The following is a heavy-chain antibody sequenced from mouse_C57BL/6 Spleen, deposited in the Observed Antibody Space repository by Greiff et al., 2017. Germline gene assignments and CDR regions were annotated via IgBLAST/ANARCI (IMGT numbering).Heavy chain of an antibody. CDR3: ASDYDFDY. Sequence: EVKLVESGPELVKPGASVKMSCKASGYTFTDYNMHWVKQSHGKSLEWIGYINPNNGGTSYNQKFKGKATLTVNKSSSTAYMELRSLTSEDSAVYYCASDYDFDYWGQGTTLTVSS. J-gene: IGHJ2*01. CDR2: INPNNGGT. D-gene: IGHD2-4*01. V-gene: IGHV1-22*01. CDR1: GYTFTDYN.